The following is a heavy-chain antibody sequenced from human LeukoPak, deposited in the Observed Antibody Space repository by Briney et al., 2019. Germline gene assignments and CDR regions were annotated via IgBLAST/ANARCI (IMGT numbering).Heavy chain of an antibody. CDR2: IYHSGST. J-gene: IGHJ5*02. Sequence: SETLSLTCTVSGYSISSGYYWGWIRQPPEKGLEWIGSIYHSGSTYYNPSLKSRVTISVDTSKNQFSLKLSSVTAADTAVYYCARDQGITMIVVVIMPYNWFDPWGQGTLVTVSS. CDR1: GYSISSGYY. D-gene: IGHD3-22*01. V-gene: IGHV4-38-2*02. CDR3: ARDQGITMIVVVIMPYNWFDP.